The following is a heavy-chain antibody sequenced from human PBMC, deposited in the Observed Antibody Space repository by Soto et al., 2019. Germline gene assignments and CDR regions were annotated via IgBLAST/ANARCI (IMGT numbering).Heavy chain of an antibody. Sequence: GASVKVSCKASGYTFTGYYLHWVRQAPGHGLEWMGWISPDSGGTNYAQKFQGRVTMTRDTSISTAYMELRWLTSDDTAVYYCARDSRSGYDYNSYEFWGQGTLVTVSS. CDR3: ARDSRSGYDYNSYEF. D-gene: IGHD5-12*01. CDR2: ISPDSGGT. CDR1: GYTFTGYY. V-gene: IGHV1-2*02. J-gene: IGHJ4*02.